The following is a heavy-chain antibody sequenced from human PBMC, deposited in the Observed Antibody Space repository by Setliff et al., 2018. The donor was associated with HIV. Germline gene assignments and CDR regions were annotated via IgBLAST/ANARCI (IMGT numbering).Heavy chain of an antibody. Sequence: PGGSLRLSCAASGFTFSSYSMNWVRQAPGKGLEWVSSITSSSDYIYYADSVKGRFTISRDNAKNSLILQMTSLRVGDTAMYYCARDRRRYDILTLHYMDVWGKGTTVTVSS. CDR2: ITSSSDYI. CDR1: GFTFSSYS. D-gene: IGHD3-9*01. J-gene: IGHJ6*03. V-gene: IGHV3-21*01. CDR3: ARDRRRYDILTLHYMDV.